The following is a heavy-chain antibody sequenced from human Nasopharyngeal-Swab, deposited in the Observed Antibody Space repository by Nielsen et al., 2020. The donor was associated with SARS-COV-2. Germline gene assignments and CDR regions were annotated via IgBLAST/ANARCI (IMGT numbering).Heavy chain of an antibody. J-gene: IGHJ3*02. CDR1: GGSISSGSYY. V-gene: IGHV4-61*02. CDR3: ATRLYCSSTSCYVGDAFDI. Sequence: SETLSLTCTVSGGSISSGSYYWSWIRQPAGKGLEWIGRIYTSGGTNYNPSLKSRVTISVDTSKNQFSLKLSSVTAADTAVYYCATRLYCSSTSCYVGDAFDIWGQGTMVTVSS. D-gene: IGHD2-2*01. CDR2: IYTSGGT.